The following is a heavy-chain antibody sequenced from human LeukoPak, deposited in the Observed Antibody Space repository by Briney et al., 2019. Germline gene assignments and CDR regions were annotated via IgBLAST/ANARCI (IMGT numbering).Heavy chain of an antibody. CDR3: ARHNYDGWFDP. CDR2: INHSGST. D-gene: IGHD3-3*01. V-gene: IGHV4-34*01. Sequence: PSETLSLTCAVYGGSFSGYYWSWIRQPPGKGLEWIGEINHSGSTNYNPSLKSRVTISVDTSKNQFSLKLSSVTAADTAVYYCARHNYDGWFDPWGQGTLVTVSS. CDR1: GGSFSGYY. J-gene: IGHJ5*02.